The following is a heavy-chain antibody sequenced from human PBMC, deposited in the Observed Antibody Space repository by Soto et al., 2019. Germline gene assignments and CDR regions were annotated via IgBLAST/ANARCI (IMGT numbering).Heavy chain of an antibody. D-gene: IGHD5-18*01. Sequence: QVQLVESGGGVVQPGRSLRLSCAASGFTFSSYAMHWVRQAPGKGLEWVAVISYDGSNKYYADSVKGRFTISRDNSKNTLYLQMNSLRAEETAVYYCARWGYSYGYWFDPWGQGTLVTVSS. CDR2: ISYDGSNK. CDR3: ARWGYSYGYWFDP. CDR1: GFTFSSYA. V-gene: IGHV3-30-3*01. J-gene: IGHJ5*02.